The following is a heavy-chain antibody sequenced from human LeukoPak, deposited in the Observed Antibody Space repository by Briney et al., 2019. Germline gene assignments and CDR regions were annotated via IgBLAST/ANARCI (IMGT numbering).Heavy chain of an antibody. CDR2: INPSGGST. V-gene: IGHV1-46*01. CDR1: GYTFTSYY. J-gene: IGHJ4*02. CDR3: ARDLSPLLWFGELTGAFDY. D-gene: IGHD3-10*01. Sequence: ASVKVSCKASGYTFTSYYMHWVRQAPEQGLEWMGIINPSGGSTSYAQKFQGRVTMTRDTSTSTVYMELSSLRSEDTAVYYCARDLSPLLWFGELTGAFDYWGQGTLVTVSS.